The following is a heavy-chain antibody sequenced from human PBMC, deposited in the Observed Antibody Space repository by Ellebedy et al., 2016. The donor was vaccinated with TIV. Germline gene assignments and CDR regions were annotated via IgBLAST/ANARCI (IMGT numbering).Heavy chain of an antibody. D-gene: IGHD3-22*01. Sequence: PGGSLRLSCTASGFTFKNFSLNWVRHAPGKGLEWVASISGSLHSVNYAESVRGRFTISRDNARNCLSLQMDSLRAEDTAVYYCARSAVVTPACMDVWGQGTTVTVSS. J-gene: IGHJ6*02. CDR2: ISGSLHSV. CDR3: ARSAVVTPACMDV. V-gene: IGHV3-21*01. CDR1: GFTFKNFS.